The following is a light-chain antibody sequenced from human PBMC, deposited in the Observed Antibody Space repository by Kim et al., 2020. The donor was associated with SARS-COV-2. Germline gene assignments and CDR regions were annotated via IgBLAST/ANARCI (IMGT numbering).Light chain of an antibody. CDR2: DTG. Sequence: GVTVTLTCDSSTGAVTSGHFPYWFQQKPGQAPRTLIYDTGNRHSWTPARFSGSLLGGKAALTLSAAQAEDEADYYCLLSYSDSRVFGGGTQLTVL. CDR1: TGAVTSGHF. V-gene: IGLV7-46*01. J-gene: IGLJ2*01. CDR3: LLSYSDSRV.